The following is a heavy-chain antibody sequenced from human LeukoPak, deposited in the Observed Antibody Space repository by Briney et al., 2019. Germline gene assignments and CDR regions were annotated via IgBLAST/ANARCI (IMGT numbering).Heavy chain of an antibody. CDR1: GFTVSSNY. D-gene: IGHD3-22*01. Sequence: PGGSLRLSCAASGFTVSSNYMSWVRQAPGKGLEWVSVIYSGGSTYYADSVKGRFTISRDNAKNSLYLQMNSLRAEDTAVYYCARDQYYYDSSGYFDYWGQGTLVTVSS. CDR3: ARDQYYYDSSGYFDY. J-gene: IGHJ4*02. V-gene: IGHV3-66*01. CDR2: IYSGGST.